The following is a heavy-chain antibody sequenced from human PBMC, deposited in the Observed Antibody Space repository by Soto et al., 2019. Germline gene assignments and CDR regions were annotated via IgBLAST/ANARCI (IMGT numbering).Heavy chain of an antibody. Sequence: PGGSLRLSCAASGFTFSSYGMHWVRQAPGKGLEWVAVISYDGSNKYYADSVKGRFTISRDNSKNTLYLQMNSLRAEDTAVYYCAKDRDTMVRGALGSLDYWGQGTLVTVSS. CDR1: GFTFSSYG. D-gene: IGHD3-10*01. J-gene: IGHJ4*02. CDR2: ISYDGSNK. CDR3: AKDRDTMVRGALGSLDY. V-gene: IGHV3-30*18.